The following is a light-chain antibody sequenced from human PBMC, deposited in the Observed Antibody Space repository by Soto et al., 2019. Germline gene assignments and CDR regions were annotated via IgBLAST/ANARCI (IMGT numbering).Light chain of an antibody. V-gene: IGKV1-5*03. CDR1: QSARNW. CDR2: KAS. Sequence: IQLTQSPATLSASVGDRVIITCRASQSARNWLAWYRQTPGKAPKLLVSKASSLESGVPSRFSGSGSGTEFTLTISSLQPDDFATYYCQQYNTYPWTYGQGTKVDIK. J-gene: IGKJ1*01. CDR3: QQYNTYPWT.